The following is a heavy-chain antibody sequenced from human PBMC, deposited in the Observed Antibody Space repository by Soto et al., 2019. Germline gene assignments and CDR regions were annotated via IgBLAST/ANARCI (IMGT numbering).Heavy chain of an antibody. Sequence: GESLKISCKGSGYSFTSYWIGWVRQMPGKGLEWVGIIYPGHSDTTYSPSCQGQHTISADKSISTIYLQWSTVRASDTARYDCSRQDRVAARPSYYCGMDVWGQGTTVTVSS. V-gene: IGHV5-51*01. CDR3: SRQDRVAARPSYYCGMDV. CDR2: IYPGHSDT. D-gene: IGHD6-6*01. J-gene: IGHJ6*02. CDR1: GYSFTSYW.